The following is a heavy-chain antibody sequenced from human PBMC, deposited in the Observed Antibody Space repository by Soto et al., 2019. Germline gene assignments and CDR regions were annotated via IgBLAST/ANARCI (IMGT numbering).Heavy chain of an antibody. V-gene: IGHV4-34*01. CDR2: INHSGST. CDR1: GGSFSGYY. Sequence: QVQLQQWGAGLLKPSETLSLTCAVYGGSFSGYYWSWIRQPPGKGLEWIGEINHSGSTNYNPSLKRRVNISVDTAKKQFSLKLSFVAGADTAVYYRASYGSGSYVDDYWGQGTLVTVSS. CDR3: ASYGSGSYVDDY. J-gene: IGHJ4*02. D-gene: IGHD3-10*01.